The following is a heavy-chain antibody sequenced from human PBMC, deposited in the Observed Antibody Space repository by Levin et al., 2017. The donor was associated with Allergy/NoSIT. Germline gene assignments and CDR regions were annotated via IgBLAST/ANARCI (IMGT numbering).Heavy chain of an antibody. CDR3: ARDLGGQLAPRGYYYYGMDV. Sequence: GESLKISCAASGFTFSSYAMHWVRQAPGKGLEWVAVISYDGSNKYYADSVKGRFTISRDNSKNTLYLQMNSLRAEDTAVYYCARDLGGQLAPRGYYYYGMDVWGQGTTVTVSS. D-gene: IGHD6-6*01. V-gene: IGHV3-30*04. CDR1: GFTFSSYA. J-gene: IGHJ6*02. CDR2: ISYDGSNK.